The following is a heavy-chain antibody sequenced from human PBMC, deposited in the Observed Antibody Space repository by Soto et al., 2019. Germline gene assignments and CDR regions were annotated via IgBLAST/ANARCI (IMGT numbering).Heavy chain of an antibody. CDR2: ISDDGSNT. V-gene: IGHV3-30-3*01. Sequence: QVQLVESGGGVVQPGRSLRLSCAASGFTFSRHTMHWVRQAPGKGLEWVAAISDDGSNTYYADSVKGRFTISRDNSKNRLLLYMNSLSSEDTVVHHCARDVFYDFWSAFNTHPYYFDDWGQGTLVTVSS. J-gene: IGHJ4*02. CDR3: ARDVFYDFWSAFNTHPYYFDD. CDR1: GFTFSRHT. D-gene: IGHD3-3*01.